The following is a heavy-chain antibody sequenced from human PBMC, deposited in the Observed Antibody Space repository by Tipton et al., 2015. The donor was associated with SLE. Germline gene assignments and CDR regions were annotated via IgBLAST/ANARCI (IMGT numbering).Heavy chain of an antibody. Sequence: TLSLTCAVNGGSSSGYYWSWTRQSPGKALEWIGDIHDSGSSNYNPSLKSRVTISIDTSKNQFSLKLSSVTAADTAVYYCARVPLIYYYYMDVWGKGTTVTVSS. D-gene: IGHD2-8*01. V-gene: IGHV4-34*01. CDR3: ARVPLIYYYYMDV. CDR1: GGSSSGYY. J-gene: IGHJ6*03. CDR2: IHDSGSS.